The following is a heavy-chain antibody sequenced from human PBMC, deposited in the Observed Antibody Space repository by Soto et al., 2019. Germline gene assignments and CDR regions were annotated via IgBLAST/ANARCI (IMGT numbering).Heavy chain of an antibody. CDR2: SYSGDST. V-gene: IGHV3-66*01. CDR1: GITVSSNY. CDR3: AREGDAFDI. Sequence: GGSLRLSCAASGITVSSNYMNWVRQAPGKGLEWVSVSYSGDSTYHADSVKGRFTISRDKSKNTIYLQMNSLRAEDTAVYYCAREGDAFDIWGQGTMVTVSS. J-gene: IGHJ3*02.